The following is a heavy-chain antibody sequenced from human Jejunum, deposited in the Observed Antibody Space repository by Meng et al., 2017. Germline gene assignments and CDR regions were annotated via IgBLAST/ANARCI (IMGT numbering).Heavy chain of an antibody. J-gene: IGHJ4*02. Sequence: SETLSLTCAVYGGSLRGYYWSWIRQAPEKGLEYIGDIHFSGRTTYMPSVRSRLTLSLDRTNNQLSLNLKSVTAADTATYYCVRRRNGASSLFDYWGPGALVTVSS. CDR1: GGSLRGYY. D-gene: IGHD4/OR15-4a*01. CDR3: VRRRNGASSLFDY. CDR2: IHFSGRT. V-gene: IGHV4-34*01.